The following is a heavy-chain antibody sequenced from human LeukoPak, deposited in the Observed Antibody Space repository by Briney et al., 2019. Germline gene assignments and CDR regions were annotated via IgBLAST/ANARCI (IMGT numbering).Heavy chain of an antibody. CDR1: GYTFTSYG. J-gene: IGHJ5*02. CDR3: ARVRNSAMVTQINWFDP. Sequence: ASVKVSCKASGYTFTSYGISWVRQAPGQGLEWMGWISVYNGNTNYAQKFQGRVTMTTDTSTSTAYMELRSLRSDDTAVYYCARVRNSAMVTQINWFDPWGQGTLVTGSS. D-gene: IGHD5-18*01. CDR2: ISVYNGNT. V-gene: IGHV1-18*01.